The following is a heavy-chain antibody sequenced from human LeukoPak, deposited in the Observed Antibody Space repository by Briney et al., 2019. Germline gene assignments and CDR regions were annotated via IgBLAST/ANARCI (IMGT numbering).Heavy chain of an antibody. Sequence: SVKVSCRASGGTFSSYAISWVRQAPGQGLEWMGGIIPIFGTANYAQRFQGRVTITTDESTSTAYMELSSLRSEDMAVYYCARGLYDSSGPNPNPWGQGTLVTVSS. CDR2: IIPIFGTA. J-gene: IGHJ5*02. D-gene: IGHD3-22*01. CDR1: GGTFSSYA. CDR3: ARGLYDSSGPNPNP. V-gene: IGHV1-69*05.